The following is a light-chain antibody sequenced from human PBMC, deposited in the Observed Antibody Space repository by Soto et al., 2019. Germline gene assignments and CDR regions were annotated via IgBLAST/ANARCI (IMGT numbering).Light chain of an antibody. J-gene: IGKJ1*01. CDR1: QSVSSSY. V-gene: IGKV3-20*01. Sequence: EIVLTQSPGTLSLSPGERATLSCRASQSVSSSYLAWYQQKPGQSPRLLIYDASSRATGIPDRFSGSGSGTDFTLTISRLEPEDFALYYCQQYCTSLHWTFGQGTKVEIK. CDR3: QQYCTSLHWT. CDR2: DAS.